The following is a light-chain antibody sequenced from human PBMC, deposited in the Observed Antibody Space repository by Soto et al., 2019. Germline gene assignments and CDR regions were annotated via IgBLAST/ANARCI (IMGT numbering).Light chain of an antibody. J-gene: IGKJ1*01. V-gene: IGKV3-20*01. Sequence: EIVLTQSPGTLSLSPGERATLSCRASQSVSSSYLAWYQQKPGQAPRLIIYGASSRATGIPDRFSGSGSGTEFTLTISRLEPEDFAVYYCQQYGSSTITFGQGTKVDIK. CDR1: QSVSSSY. CDR2: GAS. CDR3: QQYGSSTIT.